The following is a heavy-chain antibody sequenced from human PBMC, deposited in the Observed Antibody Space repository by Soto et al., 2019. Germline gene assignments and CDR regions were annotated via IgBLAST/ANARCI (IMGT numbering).Heavy chain of an antibody. Sequence: QVQLQESGPGLVKPSGTLSLTCAVSGGSISSSNWWSWVRQPPGKGLEWLGEIYHSGSTNYNPSLKSRVTISVDKSKNQFSLKLSSVTAADTAVYYCARGRVVVVAATRAYFDYWGQGTLVTVSS. V-gene: IGHV4-4*02. CDR3: ARGRVVVVAATRAYFDY. J-gene: IGHJ4*02. CDR1: GGSISSSNW. CDR2: IYHSGST. D-gene: IGHD2-15*01.